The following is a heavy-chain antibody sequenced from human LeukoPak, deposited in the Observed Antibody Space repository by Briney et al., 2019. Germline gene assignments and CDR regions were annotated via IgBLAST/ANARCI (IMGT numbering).Heavy chain of an antibody. CDR1: GFTFSRYW. CDR3: ARDLSGVTGYTYGRGIDY. J-gene: IGHJ4*02. D-gene: IGHD5-18*01. V-gene: IGHV3-7*01. CDR2: IKQDGSEK. Sequence: GGSLRLSCAASGFTFSRYWMSWVRQAPGKGLEWVANIKQDGSEKYYVDSVKGRFTISRDNAKTSLYLQMNSLRAEDTAVYYCARDLSGVTGYTYGRGIDYWGQGTLVAVSS.